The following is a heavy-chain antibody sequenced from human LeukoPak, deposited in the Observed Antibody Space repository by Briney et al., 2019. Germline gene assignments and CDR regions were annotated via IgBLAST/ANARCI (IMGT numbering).Heavy chain of an antibody. V-gene: IGHV3-15*01. CDR2: IKSKTDGGTT. J-gene: IGHJ6*03. Sequence: GGSLRLSCAASGFTFSNACMSWVRQAPGKGLEWVGRIKSKTDGGTTDYAAPVKGRFTISRDDSKNTLYLQMNSLKTDDTAVYYCPTGVGYCSSTSCSYYMDVWGKGTMVTISS. CDR1: GFTFSNAC. CDR3: PTGVGYCSSTSCSYYMDV. D-gene: IGHD2-2*01.